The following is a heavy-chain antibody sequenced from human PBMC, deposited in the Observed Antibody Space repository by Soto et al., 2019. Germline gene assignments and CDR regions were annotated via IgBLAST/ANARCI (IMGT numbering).Heavy chain of an antibody. V-gene: IGHV4-34*01. CDR1: GGSFSNYY. CDR2: INHSGST. D-gene: IGHD6-19*01. CDR3: ASPRRGQWLIY. J-gene: IGHJ4*02. Sequence: PETLSLTCAVYGGSFSNYYWSWIRQPPGKGLEWIGEINHSGSTNYNPSLKSRVTISVDTSKNQFFLKLSSVTAADTAVYYCASPRRGQWLIYWGQGTFVTVS.